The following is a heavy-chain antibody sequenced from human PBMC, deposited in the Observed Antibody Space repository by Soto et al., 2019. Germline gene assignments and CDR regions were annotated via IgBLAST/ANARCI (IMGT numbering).Heavy chain of an antibody. CDR2: IYYGGST. V-gene: IGHV4-31*03. CDR1: GGSISSGGYY. CDR3: ARSIDP. J-gene: IGHJ5*02. Sequence: QVQLQESGPGLVKPSQTLSLTYTVSGGSISSGGYYWSWIRQHPGKGLEWIGYIYYGGSTYSTPSLNSRLTISVDTSKNQFSLKLSSVTDADTAVYYCARSIDPWGQGTLVTVSS.